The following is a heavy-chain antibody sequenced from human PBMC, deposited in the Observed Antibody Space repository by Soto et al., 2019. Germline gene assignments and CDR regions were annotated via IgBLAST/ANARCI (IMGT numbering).Heavy chain of an antibody. V-gene: IGHV1-18*01. Sequence: ASVKVSCKAPGYTFTSYGISWVRQAPGQGLEWMGWISAYNGNTNYAQKLQGRVTMTTDTSTSTAYMELRSLRSDDTAVYYCARDVLDYDFWSGYLDYWGQGTLVTVSS. CDR1: GYTFTSYG. D-gene: IGHD3-3*01. CDR2: ISAYNGNT. J-gene: IGHJ4*02. CDR3: ARDVLDYDFWSGYLDY.